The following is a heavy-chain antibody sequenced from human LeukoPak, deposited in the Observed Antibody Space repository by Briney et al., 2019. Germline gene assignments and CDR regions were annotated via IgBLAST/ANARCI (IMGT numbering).Heavy chain of an antibody. J-gene: IGHJ3*02. V-gene: IGHV1-2*06. CDR2: INPNSGGT. Sequence: ASVKVSCKASGYTFTGYYMHWVRQAPGQGLEWMGRINPNSGGTNYAQKFQGRVTMTRDTSISTAYMELSRLRSEDTAVYYCASSEAEMATILYAFDIWGQGTMVTVSS. CDR1: GYTFTGYY. CDR3: ASSEAEMATILYAFDI. D-gene: IGHD5-24*01.